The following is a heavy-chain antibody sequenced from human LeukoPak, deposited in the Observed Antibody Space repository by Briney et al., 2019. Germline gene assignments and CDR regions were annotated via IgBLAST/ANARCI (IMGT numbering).Heavy chain of an antibody. J-gene: IGHJ6*02. Sequence: PGGSLRLSCAASGFTFRTYGMHWVRQAPGKGLEWVAGIWGDGSEKYYADSVKGRFTISRDKSKNTLYLQMDSLRAEDTAVYYCVREPTSSGDWGMDVWGQGTTVTVSS. CDR3: VREPTSSGDWGMDV. V-gene: IGHV3-33*01. CDR1: GFTFRTYG. CDR2: IWGDGSEK. D-gene: IGHD2-21*02.